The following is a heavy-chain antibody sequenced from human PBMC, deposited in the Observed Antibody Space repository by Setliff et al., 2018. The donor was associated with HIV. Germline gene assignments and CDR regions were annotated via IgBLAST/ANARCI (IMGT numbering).Heavy chain of an antibody. CDR3: ARRTFGSGRIDP. D-gene: IGHD3-16*01. V-gene: IGHV4-4*08. Sequence: SETLSLTCTVSGDSSSNDYWTWVRQPPGKGLEWIGNIHTSGTTKYNPSLKSRLTISIDTSKNQFSLKLNSVTATDTAVYYCARRTFGSGRIDPWGQGTLVTVSS. CDR2: IHTSGTT. J-gene: IGHJ5*02. CDR1: GDSSSNDY.